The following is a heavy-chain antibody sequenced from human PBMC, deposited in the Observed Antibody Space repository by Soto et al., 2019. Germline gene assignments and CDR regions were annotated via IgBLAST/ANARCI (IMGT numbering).Heavy chain of an antibody. CDR1: GGSISSYY. V-gene: IGHV4-59*01. Sequence: QVQLQESGPGLVKPSETLSLTCTVSGGSISSYYWSWIRQPPRKGLEWIGYIYYTGSTNHNPSLKSRGTTSVDTSKNQFSLKVSSVTAADTAVYYCARVHGDYWYFDLWGRGTLVTVSS. CDR3: ARVHGDYWYFDL. D-gene: IGHD4-17*01. CDR2: IYYTGST. J-gene: IGHJ2*01.